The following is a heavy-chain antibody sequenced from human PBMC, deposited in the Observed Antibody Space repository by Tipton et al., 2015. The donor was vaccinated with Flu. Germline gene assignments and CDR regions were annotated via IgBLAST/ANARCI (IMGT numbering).Heavy chain of an antibody. D-gene: IGHD5-18*01. Sequence: VQLVQSGAEVTKPGKSLRISCEGSGYILSSAWIGWVRQMPGKGLEWMGAISPGESRGTYSPAFQGQVTISVDRSINTAYLQWGSLKASDTAMYYCVRPQFSYGIPVYFSLDDWGQGTLVTVSS. CDR2: ISPGESRG. V-gene: IGHV5-51*03. J-gene: IGHJ4*02. CDR3: VRPQFSYGIPVYFSLDD. CDR1: GYILSSAW.